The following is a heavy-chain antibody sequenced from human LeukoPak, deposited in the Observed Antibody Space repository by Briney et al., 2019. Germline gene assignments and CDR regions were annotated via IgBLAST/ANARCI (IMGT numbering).Heavy chain of an antibody. Sequence: GASVTVSCAASGYTFTGHYIHWVRLAPGQGLEWMAWINPSNGGTSYAQKFQGRVSVTRDTSISTAYMELSSLRSDDTALYYCARDRVPFYSSTFKDYYLHYGLDVWGQGTTVTVSS. CDR3: ARDRVPFYSSTFKDYYLHYGLDV. D-gene: IGHD6-13*01. V-gene: IGHV1-2*02. J-gene: IGHJ6*02. CDR1: GYTFTGHY. CDR2: INPSNGGT.